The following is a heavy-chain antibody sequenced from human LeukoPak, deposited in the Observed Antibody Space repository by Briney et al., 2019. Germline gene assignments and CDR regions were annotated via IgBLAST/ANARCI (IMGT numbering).Heavy chain of an antibody. Sequence: SQTLSLTCTVSGGSISSYYWSWIRQPPGKGLEWLGYIYYSGSTNYNPSLKSRVTISVDTSKNQFSLKLSSVTAADTAVYYCARWDIAVAGRNWFDPWGQGTLVTVSS. CDR3: ARWDIAVAGRNWFDP. CDR1: GGSISSYY. CDR2: IYYSGST. D-gene: IGHD6-19*01. J-gene: IGHJ5*02. V-gene: IGHV4-59*01.